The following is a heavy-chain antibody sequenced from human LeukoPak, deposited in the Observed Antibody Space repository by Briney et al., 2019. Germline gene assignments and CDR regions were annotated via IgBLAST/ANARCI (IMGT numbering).Heavy chain of an antibody. CDR2: INSDGSVT. V-gene: IGHV3-74*01. D-gene: IGHD3-10*01. J-gene: IGHJ6*04. Sequence: GGSLRLSCAASGFTLSTYWTHWVRQVPGKGLLWVSNINSDGSVTNYADSVKGRFTISRDHAKDTVYLQMNSLRAEDTAVYYCAKDLRVRGVYYYYYGMDVWGKGTTVTVSS. CDR1: GFTLSTYW. CDR3: AKDLRVRGVYYYYYGMDV.